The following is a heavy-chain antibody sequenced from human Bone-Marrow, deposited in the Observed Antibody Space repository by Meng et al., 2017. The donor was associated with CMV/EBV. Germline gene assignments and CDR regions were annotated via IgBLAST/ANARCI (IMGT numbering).Heavy chain of an antibody. CDR1: GGSISSGDYY. CDR2: IYYSGST. V-gene: IGHV4-30-4*08. CDR3: ARGDGGFTMVRGVISY. D-gene: IGHD3-10*01. J-gene: IGHJ4*02. Sequence: TLSLTCTVSGGSISSGDYYWSWIRQPPGKGLEWIGYIYYSGSTYYNPSLKSRVTISVDTSKNQFSLKLSSVTAADTAVYYCARGDGGFTMVRGVISYWGQGTLVTVSS.